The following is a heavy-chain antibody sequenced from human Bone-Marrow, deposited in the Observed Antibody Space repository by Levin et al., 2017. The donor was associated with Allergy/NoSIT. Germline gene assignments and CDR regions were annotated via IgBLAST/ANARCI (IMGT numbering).Heavy chain of an antibody. V-gene: IGHV2-5*01. Sequence: SGPTLVKPTQTLTLTCTFSGFSLSTSGEGVGWIRQPPGKALEWLGFVYWNDDKRYTPSLKSRLTIIKDTPKNQVVLRMTNMDPVDTGTYYCARGSSGGNLGFDSWGPGTLVTVSS. CDR2: VYWNDDK. D-gene: IGHD4-23*01. CDR3: ARGSSGGNLGFDS. CDR1: GFSLSTSGEG. J-gene: IGHJ4*02.